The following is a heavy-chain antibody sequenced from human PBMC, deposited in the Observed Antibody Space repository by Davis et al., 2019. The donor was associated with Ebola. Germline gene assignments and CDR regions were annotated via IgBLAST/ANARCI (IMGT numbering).Heavy chain of an antibody. V-gene: IGHV5-51*01. CDR2: IYPGDSDT. CDR3: ARGGATYYYGSGSQAFDP. J-gene: IGHJ5*02. CDR1: GYSFTSYW. D-gene: IGHD3-10*01. Sequence: GESLKISCKGSGYSFTSYWIGWVRQMPGKGLEWMGIIYPGDSDTRYSPSFQGPVTISADKSISTAYLQWSSLKASDTAMYYCARGGATYYYGSGSQAFDPWGQGTLVTVSS.